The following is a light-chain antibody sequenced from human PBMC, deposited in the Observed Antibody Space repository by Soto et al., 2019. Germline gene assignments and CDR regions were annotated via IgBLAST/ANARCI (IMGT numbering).Light chain of an antibody. CDR3: QQSFSTPQT. CDR2: AAS. CDR1: RGLSGY. V-gene: IGKV1-39*01. Sequence: DNQLTQSPSSLSASVGDRVAITCRASRGLSGYLNWYQQKPGKAPKLLIYAASSLQSGVPSRFGGSGSGTDYTLTISSLQPEDFATYYCQQSFSTPQTFGQGTRVEI. J-gene: IGKJ1*01.